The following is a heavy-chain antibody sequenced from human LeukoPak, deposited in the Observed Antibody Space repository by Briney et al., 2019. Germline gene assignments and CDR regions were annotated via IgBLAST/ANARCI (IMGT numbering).Heavy chain of an antibody. J-gene: IGHJ4*02. D-gene: IGHD2-21*02. CDR3: AKHKVVTASHFDY. CDR1: GFTFSSYG. Sequence: GGSLRLSCAASGFTFSSYGMHWVRQAPGKGLEWVAFIRYDGSKKYYADSVKGRFTISRDNSKNTLYLQMDSLRAEDTAIYYCAKHKVVTASHFDYWGQGTLVTVSS. V-gene: IGHV3-30*02. CDR2: IRYDGSKK.